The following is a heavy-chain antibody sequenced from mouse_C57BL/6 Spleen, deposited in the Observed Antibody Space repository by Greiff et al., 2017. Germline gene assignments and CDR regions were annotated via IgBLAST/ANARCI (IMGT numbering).Heavy chain of an antibody. Sequence: VKQRPGQGLEWIGEIDPSDSYTNYNQKFKGKSTLTVDKSSSTAYMQLSSLTSEDSAVYYCARRDYGSYAMDYWGQGTSVTVAS. CDR2: IDPSDSYT. CDR3: ARRDYGSYAMDY. D-gene: IGHD2-2*01. J-gene: IGHJ4*01. V-gene: IGHV1-69*01.